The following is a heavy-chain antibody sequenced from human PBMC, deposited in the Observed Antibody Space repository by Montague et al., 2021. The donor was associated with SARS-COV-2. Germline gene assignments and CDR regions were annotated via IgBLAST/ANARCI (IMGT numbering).Heavy chain of an antibody. CDR1: GFTFSSYA. CDR2: ISYDGSNK. D-gene: IGHD3-16*02. Sequence: SLRLSCAASGFTFSSYAMHWVRQAPGKGLEWVAVISYDGSNKYYADSVKGRFTISRDNSKNTLYLRMNSLRAEDTAVYYCARDNYDYVWGSYRYIYWGQGTLVTVSS. J-gene: IGHJ4*02. CDR3: ARDNYDYVWGSYRYIY. V-gene: IGHV3-30*04.